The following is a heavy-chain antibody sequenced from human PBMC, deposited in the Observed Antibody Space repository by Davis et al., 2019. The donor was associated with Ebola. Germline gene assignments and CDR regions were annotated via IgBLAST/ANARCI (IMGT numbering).Heavy chain of an antibody. CDR1: AGSIASSSYY. D-gene: IGHD1-1*01. J-gene: IGHJ3*02. Sequence: SETLSLTCTVSAGSIASSSYYWAWIRQHPGKGLEWIGIIYYSGTTYYNPSLKSRVTISVDTSQNQFSLGVRSVTAADTAVYYCARQRPQLGDVFDIWGQGSMVTVSS. V-gene: IGHV4-39*01. CDR2: IYYSGTT. CDR3: ARQRPQLGDVFDI.